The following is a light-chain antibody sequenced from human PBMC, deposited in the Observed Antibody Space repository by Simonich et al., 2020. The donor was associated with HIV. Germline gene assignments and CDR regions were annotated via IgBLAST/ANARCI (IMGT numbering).Light chain of an antibody. CDR3: QQYGSSPQYT. V-gene: IGKV3-15*01. CDR2: GAS. CDR1: QSVSTN. Sequence: EIVMTQSPATLSVSPGERATLSCRASQSVSTNLAWYQQKPGQAPRLLIYGASTRATGIPARFSGSGSGTEFTLTISSVQSEDFAVYYCQQYGSSPQYTFGQGTKLEIK. J-gene: IGKJ2*01.